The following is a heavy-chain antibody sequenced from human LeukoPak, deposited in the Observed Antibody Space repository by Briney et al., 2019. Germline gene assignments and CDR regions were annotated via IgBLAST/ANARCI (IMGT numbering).Heavy chain of an antibody. CDR2: IYYSGST. D-gene: IGHD1-1*01. Sequence: SETLSLTCTVSGGSISSYYWSWIRQPPGKGLEWIGYIYYSGSTNSNPSLKSRVTISVDTSKNQFPLKLSSVTAADTAVYYCARVDNGNYYYGMDVWGQGTTVTVSS. CDR1: GGSISSYY. V-gene: IGHV4-59*01. CDR3: ARVDNGNYYYGMDV. J-gene: IGHJ6*02.